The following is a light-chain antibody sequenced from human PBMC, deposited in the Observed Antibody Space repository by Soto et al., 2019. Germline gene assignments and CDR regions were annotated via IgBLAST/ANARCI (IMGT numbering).Light chain of an antibody. V-gene: IGKV3-11*01. CDR3: QQRSNWPRT. J-gene: IGKJ2*01. CDR2: DAS. Sequence: EIVLTQSPATLSLSPGERATLSCRASQSVSSYLAWYQQKPDQAPSLLIYDASNRATGIPARFRGSGSGTDFTLTISSLEPEDFAVYYCQQRSNWPRTFGQGTKLEIK. CDR1: QSVSSY.